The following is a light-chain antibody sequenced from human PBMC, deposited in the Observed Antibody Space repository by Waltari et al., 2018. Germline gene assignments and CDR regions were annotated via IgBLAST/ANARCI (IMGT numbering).Light chain of an antibody. J-gene: IGKJ1*01. CDR1: ETIYNF. CDR3: QQYFNWPLT. Sequence: IVVTQSPGTLSVSPGQRASLSCRASETIYNFLAWYQQKPGQSPRLLIHGISTRAAGVPARFTGSGSGADFTLTIDSLQSDDFALYFCQQYFNWPLTFGQGTKVEI. CDR2: GIS. V-gene: IGKV3-15*01.